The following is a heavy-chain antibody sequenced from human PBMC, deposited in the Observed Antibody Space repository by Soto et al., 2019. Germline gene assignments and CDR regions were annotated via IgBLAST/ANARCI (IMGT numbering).Heavy chain of an antibody. Sequence: SLRLSCAASGFNVSISYMSWVRQVPGKGLEWVSIIYSDGYTYYAASVKGRFTISRDNFKNTLYLQMSSLRAEDTAVYYCARRKNCSSTTCFDYWGQGTLVTV. CDR1: GFNVSISY. J-gene: IGHJ4*02. CDR2: IYSDGYT. D-gene: IGHD2-2*01. CDR3: ARRKNCSSTTCFDY. V-gene: IGHV3-66*01.